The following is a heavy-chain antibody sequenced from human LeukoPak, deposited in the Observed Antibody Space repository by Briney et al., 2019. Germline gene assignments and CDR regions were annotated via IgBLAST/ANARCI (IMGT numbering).Heavy chain of an antibody. D-gene: IGHD6-19*01. J-gene: IGHJ6*02. CDR3: AKEGSSGWYLGYYGMDV. CDR2: ISYDGSNK. V-gene: IGHV3-30*18. CDR1: GFTFSSYG. Sequence: GGSLRLSCAASGFTFSSYGMHWVRQAPGKGLEWVAVISYDGSNKYYADSVKGRFTISRDNSKNTLYLQMNSLRAEDTAVYYCAKEGSSGWYLGYYGMDVWGQGTTVTVSS.